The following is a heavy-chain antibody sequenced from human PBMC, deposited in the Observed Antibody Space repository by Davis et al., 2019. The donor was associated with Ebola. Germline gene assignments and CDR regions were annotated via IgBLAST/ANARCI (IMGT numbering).Heavy chain of an antibody. CDR1: SGSISSSSYY. V-gene: IGHV4-39*01. Sequence: SETLSLTCTVSSGSISSSSYYWGWIRQPPGKGLEWIANIYYSGSTQYNPSLKSRVTISVDTSKNPFSLKLTSVTAADTAVYFCARNTIYDYDGSVYSSPYYFDFWGQGTLVTVSS. CDR3: ARNTIYDYDGSVYSSPYYFDF. CDR2: IYYSGST. D-gene: IGHD3-22*01. J-gene: IGHJ4*02.